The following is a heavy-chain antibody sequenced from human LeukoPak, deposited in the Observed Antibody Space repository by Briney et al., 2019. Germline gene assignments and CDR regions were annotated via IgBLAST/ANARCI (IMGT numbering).Heavy chain of an antibody. J-gene: IGHJ4*02. Sequence: GASVKVSCKASGYTFTSYYMHWVRQAPGQGLEWMGIINPSGGSTSYAQKFQGRVTMTRDTSTSTVYMELSSLRSEDTAVYYCARDLPYYYDSSGYHYDCWGQGTLVTVSS. D-gene: IGHD3-22*01. CDR3: ARDLPYYYDSSGYHYDC. CDR2: INPSGGST. V-gene: IGHV1-46*01. CDR1: GYTFTSYY.